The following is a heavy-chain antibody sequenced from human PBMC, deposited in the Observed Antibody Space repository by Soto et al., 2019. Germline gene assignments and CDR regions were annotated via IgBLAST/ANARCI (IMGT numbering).Heavy chain of an antibody. J-gene: IGHJ5*02. D-gene: IGHD5-18*01. CDR3: ARTGDSYGYVYNWFDP. V-gene: IGHV3-30-3*01. Sequence: QVQLVESGGGVVQPGRSLRLSCAASGFTFSSYAMHWVRQAPGKGLEWVAVISYDGSNKYYADSVKGRFTISRDNSKNPLYLQMNSLRAEDTAVYYCARTGDSYGYVYNWFDPWGQGTLVTVSS. CDR1: GFTFSSYA. CDR2: ISYDGSNK.